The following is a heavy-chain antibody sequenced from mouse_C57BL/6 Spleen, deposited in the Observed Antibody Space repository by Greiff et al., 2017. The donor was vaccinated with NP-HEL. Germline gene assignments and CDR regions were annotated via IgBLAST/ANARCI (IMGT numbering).Heavy chain of an antibody. D-gene: IGHD1-1*01. J-gene: IGHJ4*01. V-gene: IGHV1-64*01. CDR1: GYTFTSYW. CDR2: IHPNSGST. CDR3: ARDLLLRSGAMDY. Sequence: QVQLQQSGAELVKPGASVKLSCKASGYTFTSYWMHWVKQRPGQGLEWIGMIHPNSGSTNYNEKFKSKATLTVDKSSSTAYMQLSSLTSEDSAVYYCARDLLLRSGAMDYWGQGTSVTVSS.